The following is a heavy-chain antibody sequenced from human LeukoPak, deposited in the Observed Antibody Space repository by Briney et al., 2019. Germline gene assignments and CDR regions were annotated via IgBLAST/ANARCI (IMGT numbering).Heavy chain of an antibody. D-gene: IGHD1-14*01. CDR2: ISRTGSTT. J-gene: IGHJ4*02. V-gene: IGHV3-48*02. CDR3: ARDRPGKYYFDS. Sequence: GGSLRLFCAASGFTFSSYSINWVRQAPEKGLEWISYISRTGSTTYYGDSVKGRSTISRDNAKNSLFLQLNNLRDEDTAVYFCARDRPGKYYFDSWGQGTLVIVSS. CDR1: GFTFSSYS.